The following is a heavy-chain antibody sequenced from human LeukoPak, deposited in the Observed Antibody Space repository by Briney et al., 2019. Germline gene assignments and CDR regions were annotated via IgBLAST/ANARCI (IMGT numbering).Heavy chain of an antibody. CDR2: ITSGSSYR. D-gene: IGHD3-22*01. Sequence: SGGSLRLSCAASGFTFSSYNMNWVRQAPGKGLEWVSSITSGSSYRFYADSVKGRFTISRDNAKNSLYLQMNSLRAEDTAVYYCASSPRDSSGYYPKYYFDYWGQGTLVTVSS. V-gene: IGHV3-21*01. J-gene: IGHJ4*02. CDR3: ASSPRDSSGYYPKYYFDY. CDR1: GFTFSSYN.